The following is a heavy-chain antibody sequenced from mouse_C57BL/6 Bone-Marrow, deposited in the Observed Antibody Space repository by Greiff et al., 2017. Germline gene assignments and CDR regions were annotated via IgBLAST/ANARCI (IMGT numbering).Heavy chain of an antibody. V-gene: IGHV1-42*01. CDR2: INPSTGGT. J-gene: IGHJ1*03. CDR1: GYSFTGYY. Sequence: EVKLVESGPELVKPGASVKISCKASGYSFTGYYMNWVKQSPEKSLEWIGEINPSTGGTNYNQKFKAKATLTVDKSSSTAYMQLKSLTSEDSAVYDCARGGSSYAPYWNFDVWGKGTTVTVSS. D-gene: IGHD1-1*01. CDR3: ARGGSSYAPYWNFDV.